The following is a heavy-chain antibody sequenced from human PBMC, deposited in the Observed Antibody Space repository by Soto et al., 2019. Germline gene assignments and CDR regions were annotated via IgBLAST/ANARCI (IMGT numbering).Heavy chain of an antibody. CDR3: ARDEGGTTAIGG. J-gene: IGHJ4*02. CDR2: IYYSGST. V-gene: IGHV4-31*03. D-gene: IGHD1-26*01. Sequence: QVQLQESGPGLLKPSQTLSLTCNVSGGSISSSAYYWSWIRQHPGKGLEWIGYIYYSGSTYYNPSLKSRVTISVDTSKNQFSLKLSSVTAADTAVYYCARDEGGTTAIGGWGQGTLVTVSS. CDR1: GGSISSSAYY.